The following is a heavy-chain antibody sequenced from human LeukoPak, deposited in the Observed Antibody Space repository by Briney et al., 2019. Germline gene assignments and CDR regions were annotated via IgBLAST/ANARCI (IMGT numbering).Heavy chain of an antibody. Sequence: SETLSLTCTVSGGSISSYYWSWIRQPLGKGLEWIGYIYYSGSTNYNPSLKSRVTISVDTSKNQFSLKLSSVTAADTAVYYCARDSYYDSSGYLAFDIWGQGTMVTVSS. D-gene: IGHD3-22*01. CDR2: IYYSGST. CDR3: ARDSYYDSSGYLAFDI. V-gene: IGHV4-59*01. J-gene: IGHJ3*02. CDR1: GGSISSYY.